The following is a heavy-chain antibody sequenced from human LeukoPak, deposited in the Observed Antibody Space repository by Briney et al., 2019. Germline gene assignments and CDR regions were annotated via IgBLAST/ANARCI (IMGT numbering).Heavy chain of an antibody. CDR3: ARSRDYGSGSYYTLYYFDY. Sequence: SVKVSCKASGGTFSSYAISWVRQAPGQGLEWMGGIIPIFGTANYAQKFQGRVTITADKSASTAYMELSSLRSEDTAVYYCARSRDYGSGSYYTLYYFDYWGQGTLVTVSS. D-gene: IGHD3-10*01. V-gene: IGHV1-69*06. J-gene: IGHJ4*02. CDR2: IIPIFGTA. CDR1: GGTFSSYA.